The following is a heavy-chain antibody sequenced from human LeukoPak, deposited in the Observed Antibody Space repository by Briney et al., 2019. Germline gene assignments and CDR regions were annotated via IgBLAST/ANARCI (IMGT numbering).Heavy chain of an antibody. V-gene: IGHV3-30*18. CDR1: GFTFSSYA. Sequence: AGGSLRLSCAASGFTFSSYAMHWVRQAPGKGLEWVAVISYDGSNKYYADSVKGRFTISRDNSKNTLYLQMNSLRAEDTAVYYCAKRPLGYFDWIMDVWGKGTTVTVSS. CDR2: ISYDGSNK. CDR3: AKRPLGYFDWIMDV. D-gene: IGHD3-9*01. J-gene: IGHJ6*04.